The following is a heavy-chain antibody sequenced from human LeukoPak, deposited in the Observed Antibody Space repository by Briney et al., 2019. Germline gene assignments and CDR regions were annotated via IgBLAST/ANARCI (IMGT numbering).Heavy chain of an antibody. CDR3: ARESPGFDFWSGPHYDY. V-gene: IGHV1-46*01. CDR1: GYTFTGYY. CDR2: INPSGGST. J-gene: IGHJ4*02. Sequence: ASVKVSCKASGYTFTGYYMHWVRQAPGQGLEWMGIINPSGGSTSYAQKFQGRVTMTRDMSTSTVYMELSSLRSEDTAVYYCARESPGFDFWSGPHYDYWGQGTLVTVSS. D-gene: IGHD3-3*01.